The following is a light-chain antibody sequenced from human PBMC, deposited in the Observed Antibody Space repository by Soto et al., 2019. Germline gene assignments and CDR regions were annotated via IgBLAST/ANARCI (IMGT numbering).Light chain of an antibody. J-gene: IGLJ2*01. Sequence: QSALTQPASVSGSPGQSITLSCTGASSDVGDYDYVSWYQQYPGQAPKLVIYDVNDRPSGISNRFSGSKSGNTASLTISGLQAEDEADYYCSSYTSSSTYVAFGGGTQLTVL. V-gene: IGLV2-14*03. CDR1: SSDVGDYDY. CDR3: SSYTSSSTYVA. CDR2: DVN.